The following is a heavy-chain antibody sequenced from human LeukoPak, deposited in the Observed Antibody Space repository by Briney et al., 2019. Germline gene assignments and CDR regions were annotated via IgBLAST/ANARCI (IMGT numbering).Heavy chain of an antibody. D-gene: IGHD3-22*01. J-gene: IGHJ4*02. CDR1: GFTFSGSA. V-gene: IGHV3-73*01. Sequence: GGSLRLSCAASGFTFSGSARHWVRQASGKGLEWVGRIRSKANSYATAYAASVKGRFTISRDDSKNTAYLQMNSLKTEDTAVYYCTRYDTGHFDYWGQGTLVTVSS. CDR3: TRYDTGHFDY. CDR2: IRSKANSYAT.